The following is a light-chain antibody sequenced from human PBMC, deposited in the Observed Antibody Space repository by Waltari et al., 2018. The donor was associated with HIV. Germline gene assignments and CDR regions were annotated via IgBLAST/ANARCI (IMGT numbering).Light chain of an antibody. CDR2: AAS. J-gene: IGKJ2*01. CDR1: QSISSY. CDR3: QQSYSTPRT. V-gene: IGKV1-39*01. Sequence: DIQMTQSPSSLSASLGDGVTITCRASQSISSYLNWYQQKPGKAPKLLIYAASSLQSGVPSRFSGSGSGTDFTLTISSLQPEDFATYYCQQSYSTPRTFGQGTKLEIK.